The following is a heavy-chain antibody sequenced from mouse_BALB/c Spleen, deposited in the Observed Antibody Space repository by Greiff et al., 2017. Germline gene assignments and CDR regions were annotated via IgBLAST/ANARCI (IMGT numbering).Heavy chain of an antibody. D-gene: IGHD3-1*01. CDR3: ARRGLYSSGFAY. Sequence: QVTLKESGPGILQPSQTLSLTCSFSGFSLSTSGMGVSWIRQPSGKGLEWLAHIYWDDDKRYNPSLKSRLTISKDTSSNQVFLKITSVDTADTATYYCARRGLYSSGFAYWGQGTLVTVSA. V-gene: IGHV8-12*01. CDR1: GFSLSTSGMG. CDR2: IYWDDDK. J-gene: IGHJ3*01.